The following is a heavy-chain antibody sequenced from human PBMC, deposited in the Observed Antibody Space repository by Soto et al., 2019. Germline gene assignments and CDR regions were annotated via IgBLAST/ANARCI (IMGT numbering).Heavy chain of an antibody. V-gene: IGHV3-30*18. J-gene: IGHJ4*02. CDR3: SKDFTGGGFDY. CDR2: ISYDGSNK. Sequence: QVQLVESGGGVVQPGRSLRLSCAASGFTFSSYGMHWVRQAPGKGLEWVAVISYDGSNKYYADSVKGRFTISRDNSKNPLYLEMNRLRGEDTGVYYWSKDFTGGGFDYWGQGTLVTVSS. CDR1: GFTFSSYG. D-gene: IGHD3-10*01.